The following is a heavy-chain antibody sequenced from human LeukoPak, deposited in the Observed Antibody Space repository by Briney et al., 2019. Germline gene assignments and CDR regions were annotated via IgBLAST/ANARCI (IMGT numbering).Heavy chain of an antibody. Sequence: PGGTLRLSCAASGFTFSIYSMNWVRQAPGRGLQWVSYISSSSSTIYYADSVKGRFTISRDNAKNSLYLQMNSLRDEDTAVYYCARPRVTGYYGMDVWGQGTTVTVSS. CDR2: ISSSSSTI. CDR3: ARPRVTGYYGMDV. CDR1: GFTFSIYS. D-gene: IGHD2-8*02. J-gene: IGHJ6*02. V-gene: IGHV3-48*02.